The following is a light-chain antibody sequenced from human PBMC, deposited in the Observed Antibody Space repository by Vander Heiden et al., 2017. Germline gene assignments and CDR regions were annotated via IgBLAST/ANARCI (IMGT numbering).Light chain of an antibody. J-gene: IGKJ1*01. CDR2: AAS. Sequence: DIQMTQSPSSLSASVGDRDTITCRASQSISSYLNWYQQKPGKAPKRLIYAASSLQSGGPSRFSGSGSGRDFTITISSLQPEDFSTYSCQQSYSTPWTFGQGTKVEIK. CDR1: QSISSY. V-gene: IGKV1-39*01. CDR3: QQSYSTPWT.